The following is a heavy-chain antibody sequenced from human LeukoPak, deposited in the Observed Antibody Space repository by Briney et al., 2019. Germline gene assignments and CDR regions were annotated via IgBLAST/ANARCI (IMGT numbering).Heavy chain of an antibody. CDR3: AKEGAFPIITYDS. J-gene: IGHJ5*01. D-gene: IGHD3-10*01. Sequence: PGGALRLSCAAPGPTFSGFWWTWVRQAPGKGPEWVANINQDGTEKYFVDSVKGRFTISRDNAKRSVYLQMNSLRAEDTAVYYCAKEGAFPIITYDSWGQGTLFTVSS. CDR1: GPTFSGFW. CDR2: INQDGTEK. V-gene: IGHV3-7*01.